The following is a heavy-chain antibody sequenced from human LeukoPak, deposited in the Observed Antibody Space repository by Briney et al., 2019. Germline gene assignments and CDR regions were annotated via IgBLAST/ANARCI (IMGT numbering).Heavy chain of an antibody. D-gene: IGHD5-12*01. Sequence: PSETLSLTCAVYGGSFSGYYWSWIRQPPGKGLGWIGEINHSGSTNYNPSLKSRVTISVDTSKNQFSLKLSSVTAADTAVYYCARGSGGWLRFRYYYGMDVWGQGTTVTVSS. CDR2: INHSGST. J-gene: IGHJ6*02. CDR3: ARGSGGWLRFRYYYGMDV. CDR1: GGSFSGYY. V-gene: IGHV4-34*01.